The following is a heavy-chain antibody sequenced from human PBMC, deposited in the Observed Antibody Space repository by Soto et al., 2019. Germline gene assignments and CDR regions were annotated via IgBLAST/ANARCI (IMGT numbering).Heavy chain of an antibody. D-gene: IGHD4-17*01. Sequence: QLQLQESGSGLVKPSQTLSLTCAVSGGSISSGGYSWSWIRQPPGKGLEWIGYIYHSGSTYYNPPLKSRVTISVDRSKNQFSLKLSSVTAADTAVYYCARQMTTVTTVDYWGQGTLVTVSS. CDR2: IYHSGST. V-gene: IGHV4-30-2*01. J-gene: IGHJ4*02. CDR3: ARQMTTVTTVDY. CDR1: GGSISSGGYS.